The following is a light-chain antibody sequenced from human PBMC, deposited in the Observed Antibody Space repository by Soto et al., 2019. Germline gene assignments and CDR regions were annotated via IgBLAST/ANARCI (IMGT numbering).Light chain of an antibody. CDR1: QSVSNDF. CDR2: GAS. J-gene: IGKJ1*01. Sequence: EIVLTQSLGILSLSPGERATLSCRASQSVSNDFLAWYQQKPGQAPRLLIYGASTRATDVPDRFSGSGSGADFTLTISRLEPEDFAVYYCQQYGSSPPRTFGQGTKVE. V-gene: IGKV3-20*01. CDR3: QQYGSSPPRT.